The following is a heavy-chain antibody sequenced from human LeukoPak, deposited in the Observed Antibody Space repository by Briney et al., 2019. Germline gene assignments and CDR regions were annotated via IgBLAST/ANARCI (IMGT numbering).Heavy chain of an antibody. D-gene: IGHD3-16*01. CDR3: ARDFGETSLPDSFDP. V-gene: IGHV4-38-2*02. J-gene: IGHJ5*02. CDR1: GMSITNRQY. CDR2: TSHSESP. Sequence: SETLSLTCSVSGMSITNRQYCGWIRQSPGEGLGWIGSTSHSESPYYHPSLEGRVTIPLHTPRNHFSLKLTSVTAADTAVYYCARDFGETSLPDSFDPWGQGTLVIVSS.